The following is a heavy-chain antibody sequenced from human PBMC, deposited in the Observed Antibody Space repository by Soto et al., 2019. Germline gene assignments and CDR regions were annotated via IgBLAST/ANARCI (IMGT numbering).Heavy chain of an antibody. CDR2: MSPNSGNT. Sequence: GASVKVSCKASGYTFTSYDINWVRQATGQGLEWMGWMSPNSGNTGYAQKFQGRVTMTRNTSINTAYMEVSSLRSEDTAVYYCARFEGYGSGRDYWGQGTLVTVSS. CDR3: ARFEGYGSGRDY. V-gene: IGHV1-8*01. J-gene: IGHJ4*02. D-gene: IGHD2-15*01. CDR1: GYTFTSYD.